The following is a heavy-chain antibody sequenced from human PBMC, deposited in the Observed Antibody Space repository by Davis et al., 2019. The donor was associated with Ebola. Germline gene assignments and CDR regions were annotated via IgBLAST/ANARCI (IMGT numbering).Heavy chain of an antibody. CDR3: AKLESYGY. CDR1: GFTFSSYA. Sequence: GGSLRLSCAASGFTFSSYAMHWVRQAPGKGLEWVAVISYDGSNKYYADSVKGRFTISRDNSKNTLYLQMNSLRAEDTAVYYCAKLESYGYWGQGTLVTVSS. J-gene: IGHJ4*02. D-gene: IGHD1-26*01. CDR2: ISYDGSNK. V-gene: IGHV3-30-3*02.